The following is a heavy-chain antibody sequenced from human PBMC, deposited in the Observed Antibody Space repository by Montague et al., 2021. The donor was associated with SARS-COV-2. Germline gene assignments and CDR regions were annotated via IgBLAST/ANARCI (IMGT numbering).Heavy chain of an antibody. CDR3: ARHGVFWAAAAGTVDP. Sequence: SETLSLTCTVSGGSISSSSYYWGCIRERRGKRLEWMGSIYYSGSTHYTPSLQSRATTSVDPSKNQFSLKLSSVTAADTAVYYCARHGVFWAAAAGTVDPWGPGTPVTFSS. D-gene: IGHD6-13*01. J-gene: IGHJ5*02. CDR1: GGSISSSSYY. CDR2: IYYSGST. V-gene: IGHV4-39*01.